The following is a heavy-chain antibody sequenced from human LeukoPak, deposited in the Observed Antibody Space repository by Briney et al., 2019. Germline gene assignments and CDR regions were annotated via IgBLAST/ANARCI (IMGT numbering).Heavy chain of an antibody. V-gene: IGHV4-30-2*01. CDR3: ARTLTFYDLWSGYYTRAWFDP. Sequence: SETLSLTCAVSGGSISRGGYSWSWIRQPPGKGPEWIGYIYHNGNTYYNPSLKSRVTISVDRSKNQFSLKLSSVTAADTAVYYCARTLTFYDLWSGYYTRAWFDPWGQGTLVTVSS. CDR1: GGSISRGGYS. D-gene: IGHD3-3*01. J-gene: IGHJ5*02. CDR2: IYHNGNT.